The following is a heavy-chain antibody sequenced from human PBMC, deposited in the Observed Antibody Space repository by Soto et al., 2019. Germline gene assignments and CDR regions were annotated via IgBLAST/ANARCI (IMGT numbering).Heavy chain of an antibody. V-gene: IGHV4-39*01. CDR1: GGSISSSSYY. D-gene: IGHD6-13*01. J-gene: IGHJ4*02. CDR2: IYYSGST. Sequence: SETLSLTCTVSGGSISSSSYYWGWIRQPPGKGLEWIGSIYYSGSTYYNPSLKNRVTISVDTSKNHFSLQLSSVTAADTAVYYCARCSEAAPYSSSWYYFDYWGQGTLVTVSS. CDR3: ARCSEAAPYSSSWYYFDY.